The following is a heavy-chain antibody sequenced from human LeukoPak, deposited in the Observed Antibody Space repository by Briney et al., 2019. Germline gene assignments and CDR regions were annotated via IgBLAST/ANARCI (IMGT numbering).Heavy chain of an antibody. Sequence: SETLSLTRSVSGGSISTYYWSWIRQTPGKGLEWIGYVYDIGTTNYNPSLKGRVTISSDTSKNQFSLNLRSVNASDTAIYYCARHGGSLGYFDYWGQGTLVTVSS. CDR3: ARHGGSLGYFDY. V-gene: IGHV4-59*08. J-gene: IGHJ4*02. D-gene: IGHD1-26*01. CDR1: GGSISTYY. CDR2: VYDIGTT.